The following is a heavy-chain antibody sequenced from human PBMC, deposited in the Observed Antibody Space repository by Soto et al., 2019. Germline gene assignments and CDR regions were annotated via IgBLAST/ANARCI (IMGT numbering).Heavy chain of an antibody. V-gene: IGHV4-31*03. CDR3: AREAAGPKGRSSWSDDALDT. D-gene: IGHD6-13*01. Sequence: QVQLQESGPGLVKPSQTLSLTCTVSGGSISSGGYYWSWIRQHPGKGLEWIGYISYSGSTYYNPSLKNRVTISVDTSKNQFTLTLTPVTAADTAVYYSAREAAGPKGRSSWSDDALDTWGQGTMVTLSS. CDR1: GGSISSGGYY. CDR2: ISYSGST. J-gene: IGHJ3*02.